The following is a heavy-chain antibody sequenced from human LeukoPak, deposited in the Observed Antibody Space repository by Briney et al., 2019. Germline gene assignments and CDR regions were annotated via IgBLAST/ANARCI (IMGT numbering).Heavy chain of an antibody. V-gene: IGHV1-8*02. Sequence: ASVKVSCKASGYTFTSYDINWVRQATGQGLEWMGWMNPNSGNTGYAQKFQGRVTMTRDTSISTAYMELSRLRSDDTAVYYCARGILYLAPLYYFDYWGQGTLVTVSS. CDR1: GYTFTSYD. D-gene: IGHD2-8*01. CDR2: MNPNSGNT. J-gene: IGHJ4*02. CDR3: ARGILYLAPLYYFDY.